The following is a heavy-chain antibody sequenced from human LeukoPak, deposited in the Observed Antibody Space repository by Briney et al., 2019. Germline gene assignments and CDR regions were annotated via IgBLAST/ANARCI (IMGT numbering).Heavy chain of an antibody. D-gene: IGHD3-10*01. CDR1: GYTFTSYD. J-gene: IGHJ5*02. CDR3: ARSVGYYGSGRFDP. CDR2: MNPNSGNT. Sequence: ASVKVSCKASGYTFTSYDINWVRQATGQGLEWMGWMNPNSGNTGYAQKFQGRVTMTRNTSISTAYMELSSLRSEDTAVYYCARSVGYYGSGRFDPWGQGTLVTVSS. V-gene: IGHV1-8*01.